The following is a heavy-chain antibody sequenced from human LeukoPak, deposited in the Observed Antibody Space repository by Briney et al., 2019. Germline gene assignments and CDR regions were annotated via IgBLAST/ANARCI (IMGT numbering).Heavy chain of an antibody. CDR3: AKDRRVLMVYVYYFDY. CDR2: ISGSGGCT. CDR1: GFTFDDYT. V-gene: IGHV3-23*01. D-gene: IGHD2-8*01. J-gene: IGHJ4*02. Sequence: GGSLRLSCAVSGFTFDDYTMHWVRQAPGKGLEWVSAISGSGGCTYYADSVKGRFTISRDNSKNTLYLQMNSLRAEDTAVYYCAKDRRVLMVYVYYFDYWGQGTLVTVSS.